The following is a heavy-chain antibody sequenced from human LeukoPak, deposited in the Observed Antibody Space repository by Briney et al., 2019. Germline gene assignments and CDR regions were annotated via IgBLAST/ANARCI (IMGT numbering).Heavy chain of an antibody. J-gene: IGHJ4*02. CDR1: GGSISSSSYY. V-gene: IGHV4-39*01. CDR2: IYYSGST. CDR3: ASGGSGYYFNY. D-gene: IGHD3-22*01. Sequence: SETLSLTCTVSGGSISSSSYYWGWIRQPPGKGLEWIGSIYYSGSTYYNPSLKSRVTISVDTSKNQFSLKLSSVTAADTAVYYCASGGSGYYFNYWGQGTLVTVCS.